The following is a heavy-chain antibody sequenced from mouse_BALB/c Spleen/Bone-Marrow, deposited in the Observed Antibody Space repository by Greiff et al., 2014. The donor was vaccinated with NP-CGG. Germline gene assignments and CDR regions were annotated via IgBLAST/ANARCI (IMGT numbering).Heavy chain of an antibody. CDR1: GFTFTDYY. Sequence: EVQVVESGGGLVQPGGSLRLSCATSGFTFTDYYMSWVRQPPGKALEWLGFIRHKAKGYTTEYSASVKGRFTISIDNYQSILYLQMNTLRANNSATYYYSRDINYEIYWYFDVWGAGTTVTVSS. D-gene: IGHD2-4*01. CDR2: IRHKAKGYTT. CDR3: SRDINYEIYWYFDV. J-gene: IGHJ1*01. V-gene: IGHV7-3*02.